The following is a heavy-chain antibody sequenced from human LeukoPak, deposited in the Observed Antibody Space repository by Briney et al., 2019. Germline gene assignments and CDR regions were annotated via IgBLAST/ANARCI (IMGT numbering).Heavy chain of an antibody. V-gene: IGHV3-21*01. CDR1: GFTFSSYS. CDR3: ARVLAAEGDDAFDI. J-gene: IGHJ3*02. D-gene: IGHD6-13*01. CDR2: ISSSSSYI. Sequence: GGSLRLSCAASGFTFSSYSMNWVRQAPGKGLEWVSSISSSSSYIYYADSVKGRFTISRDNAKNSLYLQTNSLRAEDTAVYYCARVLAAEGDDAFDIWGQGTMVTVSS.